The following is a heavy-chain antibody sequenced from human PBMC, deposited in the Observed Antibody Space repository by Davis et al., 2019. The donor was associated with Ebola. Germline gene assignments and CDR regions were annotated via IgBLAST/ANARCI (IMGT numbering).Heavy chain of an antibody. J-gene: IGHJ4*02. D-gene: IGHD6-19*01. CDR3: AKKWGSSGWYAFDY. Sequence: PGGSLRLSWAASGFTFSSYGMHWVRQAPGKGLEWVSTTSGSGGSTYYAGSVKGRFTISRDNSKNTLYLQMNSLRAEDTAVYYCAKKWGSSGWYAFDYWGQGTLVTVSS. CDR1: GFTFSSYG. CDR2: TSGSGGST. V-gene: IGHV3-23*01.